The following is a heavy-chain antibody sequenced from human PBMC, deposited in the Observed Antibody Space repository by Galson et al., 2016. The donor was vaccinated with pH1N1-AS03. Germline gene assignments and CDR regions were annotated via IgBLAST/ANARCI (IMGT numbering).Heavy chain of an antibody. D-gene: IGHD6-13*01. Sequence: SLRHSCAASGFTFSSYAMYWVRQAPGKGLEYVSAISGNGVSTYYANSVKGRFTISRDNSKNTLYLQMGSLRAEDMAVYYCARGPVSYSNYWFPPPDYWGQGTLVTFSS. CDR2: ISGNGVST. CDR3: ARGPVSYSNYWFPPPDY. V-gene: IGHV3-64*01. J-gene: IGHJ4*02. CDR1: GFTFSSYA.